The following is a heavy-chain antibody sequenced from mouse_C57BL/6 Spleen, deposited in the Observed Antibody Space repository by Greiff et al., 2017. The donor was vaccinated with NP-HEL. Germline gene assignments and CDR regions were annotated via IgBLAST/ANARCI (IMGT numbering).Heavy chain of an antibody. CDR3: AYYGSSYGDYAMDY. D-gene: IGHD1-1*01. CDR2: IYPGDGDT. V-gene: IGHV1-82*01. CDR1: GYAFSSSR. Sequence: VQLQQSGPELVKPGASVKISCKASGYAFSSSRMNWVKQRPGKGLEWIGRIYPGDGDTNYNGKFKGKATLTADKSSSTAYMQLSSLTSEDSAVYFCAYYGSSYGDYAMDYWGQGTSVTVSS. J-gene: IGHJ4*01.